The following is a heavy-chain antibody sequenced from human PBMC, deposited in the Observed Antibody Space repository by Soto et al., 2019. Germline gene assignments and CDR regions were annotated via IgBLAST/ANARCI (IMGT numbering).Heavy chain of an antibody. J-gene: IGHJ4*02. D-gene: IGHD1-1*01. Sequence: PGGSLRLASAAYGFSPRRNAMQWVRQAPGKGLEWVAVIWYDGVNKYYADSVKGRFTISRDNSNNTLYVQMNSLKAEDTAVYYCVRDPYLPTPPRPASLHYWGPVTLVSVST. CDR2: IWYDGVNK. CDR1: GFSPRRNA. CDR3: VRDPYLPTPPRPASLHY. V-gene: IGHV3-33*08.